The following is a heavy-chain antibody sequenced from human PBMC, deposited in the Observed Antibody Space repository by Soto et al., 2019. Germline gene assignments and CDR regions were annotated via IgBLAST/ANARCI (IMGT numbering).Heavy chain of an antibody. V-gene: IGHV3-9*01. J-gene: IGHJ6*02. Sequence: EVQLVESGGGLVQPGRSLRLSCAASGFTVRGSAMHWVRQVKGGGLEWVAGIYGSGAVGYVGAVRGRFTSSRDVAKNSLHQQMNSLTIEDTALYYCVGEILAGGADVWGQGTTVTVSS. CDR1: GFTVRGSA. CDR2: IYGSGAV. D-gene: IGHD3-10*01. CDR3: VGEILAGGADV.